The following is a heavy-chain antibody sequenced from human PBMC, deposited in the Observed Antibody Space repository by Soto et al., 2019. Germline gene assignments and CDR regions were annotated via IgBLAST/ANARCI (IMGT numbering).Heavy chain of an antibody. D-gene: IGHD5-12*01. CDR3: AKGGPYSGYDREYYFDY. CDR1: GFTFSSYG. J-gene: IGHJ4*02. CDR2: ISYDGSNK. Sequence: GGSLRLSCAASGFTFSSYGMHWVRQAPGKGLEWVAVISYDGSNKYYADSVKGRFTISRDNSKNTLYLQMNSLRAEDTAVYYCAKGGPYSGYDREYYFDYWGQGTLVTVSS. V-gene: IGHV3-30*18.